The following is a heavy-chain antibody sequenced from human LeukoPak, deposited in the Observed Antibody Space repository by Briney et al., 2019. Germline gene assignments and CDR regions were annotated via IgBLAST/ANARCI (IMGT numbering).Heavy chain of an antibody. CDR1: GGSISSSNW. Sequence: PSETLSLTCAVSGGSISSSNWWSWVRQPPEKGLEWIGEIFHSGSTYCNPSLKSRVTISVDKSKNQFYLKLNSVTAADTAIYYCARVARYCSDTRCHDWFDPWGQGTLVTVSS. J-gene: IGHJ5*02. V-gene: IGHV4-4*02. CDR2: IFHSGST. CDR3: ARVARYCSDTRCHDWFDP. D-gene: IGHD2-2*01.